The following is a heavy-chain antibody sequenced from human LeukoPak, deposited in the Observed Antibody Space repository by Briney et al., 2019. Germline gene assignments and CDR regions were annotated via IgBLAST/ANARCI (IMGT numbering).Heavy chain of an antibody. CDR2: ICGSGGTT. CDR1: GFTFSRYA. CDR3: AKDLSWVGGSLATFGY. Sequence: PGGSLRLSCAASGFTFSRYAMGWVRQAPGEGLEWVSSICGSGGTTYYADSVEGRFTISRDNSKNTLYLQMNSLSAEDTAVYYCAKDLSWVGGSLATFGYWGPGTLGTVSS. J-gene: IGHJ4*02. D-gene: IGHD3-10*01. V-gene: IGHV3-23*01.